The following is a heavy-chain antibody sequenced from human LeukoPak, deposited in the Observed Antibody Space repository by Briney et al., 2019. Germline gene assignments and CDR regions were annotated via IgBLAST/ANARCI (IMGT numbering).Heavy chain of an antibody. CDR2: IYYSGST. J-gene: IGHJ2*01. CDR1: GVSMDNYY. CDR3: ARQALAVAGAYWFFDL. D-gene: IGHD6-19*01. V-gene: IGHV4-59*08. Sequence: SETLSLTCTVSGVSMDNYYWSWIRQPPGKGLEWIGYIYYSGSTNYNPSLNSRVTISVDTSKNQFSLKLNSVPAADTAVYFCARQALAVAGAYWFFDLWGRGTLVTVSS.